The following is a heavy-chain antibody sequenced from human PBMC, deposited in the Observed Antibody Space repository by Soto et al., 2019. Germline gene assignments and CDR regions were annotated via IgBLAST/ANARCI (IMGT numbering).Heavy chain of an antibody. J-gene: IGHJ4*01. CDR2: ISVSGDRT. D-gene: IGHD3-10*01. V-gene: IGHV3-23*01. CDR3: AREMYGSGRPGVDF. Sequence: GGSLRLSCAASGFTFSSAALTWVRQAPGQGLEWVSSISVSGDRTYHADSVKGRFTISRDKSKNTLYLQMNRLRAEYTAVYYCAREMYGSGRPGVDFWGHGILVTVSS. CDR1: GFTFSSAA.